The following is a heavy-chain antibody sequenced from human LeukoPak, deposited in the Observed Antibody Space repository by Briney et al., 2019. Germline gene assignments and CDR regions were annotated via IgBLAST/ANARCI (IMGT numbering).Heavy chain of an antibody. J-gene: IGHJ4*02. D-gene: IGHD3-22*01. CDR3: AKYSHDSSGSYDY. V-gene: IGHV3-23*01. Sequence: GGSLRLSCAASGFTFSNFAMSWVRQAPGKGLEWVSSISGSGGSTYYADSVKGRFTISRDNSKNTLYLHMNSLRAEDTAIYYCAKYSHDSSGSYDYWGQGTLVTVSS. CDR1: GFTFSNFA. CDR2: ISGSGGST.